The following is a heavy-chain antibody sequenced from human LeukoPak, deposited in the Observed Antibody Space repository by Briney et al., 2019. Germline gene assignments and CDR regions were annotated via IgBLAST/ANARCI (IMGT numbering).Heavy chain of an antibody. V-gene: IGHV4-59*01. D-gene: IGHD6-6*01. CDR1: GGSISSYY. CDR2: IYYSGST. J-gene: IGHJ4*02. Sequence: SETLSLTCTVSGGSISSYYWSWIRQPPGKGLEWIGYIYYSGSTNYNPSLKSRVTISVDTSKNQFSLKLSSVTAADTAVYYCARRQLGSSGFDYWGQGTLVTVSS. CDR3: ARRQLGSSGFDY.